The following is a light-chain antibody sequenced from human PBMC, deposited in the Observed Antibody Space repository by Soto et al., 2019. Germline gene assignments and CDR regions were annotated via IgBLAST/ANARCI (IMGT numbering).Light chain of an antibody. CDR1: QSVSSN. Sequence: EIVMTQSPATLSVSPGERATLSCRASQSVSSNLAWYQHKPGQAPRLLIYGASTRATGIPARFSGSGSGTEFTLTTSSLQSEDLAVYYCQQYNNWPWTFGQGTKVEIK. V-gene: IGKV3-15*01. CDR3: QQYNNWPWT. CDR2: GAS. J-gene: IGKJ1*01.